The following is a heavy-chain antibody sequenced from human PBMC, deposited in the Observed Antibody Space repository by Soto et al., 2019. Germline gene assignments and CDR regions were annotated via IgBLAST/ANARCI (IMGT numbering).Heavy chain of an antibody. D-gene: IGHD2-15*01. Sequence: QVQLQESGPGLVKPSGTLSLTCAVSGASISDNWWSWVRQPPGKGLEWIGEIYHSGTTTYNPSLKRRVIISVDKSASQISLTLNSVTAADTAIYYCATHVAVPRTRGFDYWGQGTPVTVSS. CDR2: IYHSGTT. CDR1: GASISDNW. J-gene: IGHJ4*02. CDR3: ATHVAVPRTRGFDY. V-gene: IGHV4-4*02.